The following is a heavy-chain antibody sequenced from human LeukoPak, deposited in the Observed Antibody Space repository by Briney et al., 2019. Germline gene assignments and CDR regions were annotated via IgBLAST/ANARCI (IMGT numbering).Heavy chain of an antibody. D-gene: IGHD3/OR15-3a*01. CDR3: ARARWTQPFPIDY. J-gene: IGHJ4*02. CDR2: IYYSGST. Sequence: SETLSLTCTVSGGSISSYYWSWIRQPPGKGLEWIGYIYYSGSTNYNPSLKSRVTISADTSKKQFSLKLSSVTAADTAVYYCARARWTQPFPIDYWGQGTLVTVSS. CDR1: GGSISSYY. V-gene: IGHV4-59*12.